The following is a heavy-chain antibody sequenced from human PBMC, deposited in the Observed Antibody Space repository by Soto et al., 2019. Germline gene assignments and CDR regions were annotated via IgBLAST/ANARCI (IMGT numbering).Heavy chain of an antibody. CDR1: GLTLRDHY. CDR3: ARGAPPFDD. CDR2: SRNKVIGYTT. Sequence: EVQLVQSGGGLVQHGGSLRLSCAASGLTLRDHYMDWVRQTPGKGLEWIGRSRNKVIGYTTEYAASVKGRFTISRDDSKNSLYLQMNSLRTDDKDVYYCARGAPPFDDWGQGTLVTVSS. V-gene: IGHV3-72*01. J-gene: IGHJ4*02.